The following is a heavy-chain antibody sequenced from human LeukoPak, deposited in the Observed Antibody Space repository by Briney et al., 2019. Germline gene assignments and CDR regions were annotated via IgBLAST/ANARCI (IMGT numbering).Heavy chain of an antibody. CDR3: ATQLGYCTNGVCYTGAWFDP. CDR2: INPNSGGT. D-gene: IGHD2-8*01. J-gene: IGHJ5*02. Sequence: EASVKVSCKASGYTFTGYYMHWVRQAPGQGHEWMGRINPNSGGTNYAQKFQGRVTMTRDTSISTAYMELSRLRSDDTAVYYCATQLGYCTNGVCYTGAWFDPWGQGTLVTVSS. V-gene: IGHV1-2*06. CDR1: GYTFTGYY.